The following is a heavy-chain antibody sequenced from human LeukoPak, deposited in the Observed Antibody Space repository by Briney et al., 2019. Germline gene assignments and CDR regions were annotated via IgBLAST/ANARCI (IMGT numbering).Heavy chain of an antibody. CDR2: IGSAI. CDR1: GFTFSDFS. Sequence: GGSLRLSCVASGFTFSDFSLNWVRQAPGKGVEWISYIGSAIYYADSVKGRFTISIDNAKNTLYLQMNSLRAEDTAVYYCARERHIVVVTARYFDYWGQGTLVTVSS. V-gene: IGHV3-48*01. J-gene: IGHJ4*02. CDR3: ARERHIVVVTARYFDY. D-gene: IGHD2-21*02.